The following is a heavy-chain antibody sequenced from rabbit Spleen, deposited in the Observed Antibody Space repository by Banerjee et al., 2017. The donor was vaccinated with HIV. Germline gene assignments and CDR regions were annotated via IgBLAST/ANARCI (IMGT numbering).Heavy chain of an antibody. CDR3: ARNANGGWDL. CDR1: GFDFSNYY. V-gene: IGHV1S7*01. J-gene: IGHJ4*01. D-gene: IGHD4-1*01. Sequence: QLKESGGGLVQPGGSLKLSCRASGFDFSNYYMNWVRQAPGKGLEWIGYIDPVFSSTYYASWVNGRFTISSHNAQNTLYLQLNSLTPADTATYFCARNANGGWDLWGPGTLVTVS. CDR2: IDPVFSST.